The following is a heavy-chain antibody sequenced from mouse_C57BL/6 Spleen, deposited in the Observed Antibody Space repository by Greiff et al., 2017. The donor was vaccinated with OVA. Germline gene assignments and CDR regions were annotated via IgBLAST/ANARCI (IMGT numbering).Heavy chain of an antibody. J-gene: IGHJ1*03. CDR1: GFTFSDYY. CDR3: ARVVDDYDRDWYFDV. CDR2: INYDGSST. Sequence: EVQRVESEGGLVQPGSSMKLSCTASGFTFSDYYMAWVRQVPEKGLEWVANINYDGSSTYYLDSLKSRFIISRDNAKNILYLQMSSLKSEDTATYYCARVVDDYDRDWYFDVWGTGTTVTVSS. V-gene: IGHV5-16*01. D-gene: IGHD2-4*01.